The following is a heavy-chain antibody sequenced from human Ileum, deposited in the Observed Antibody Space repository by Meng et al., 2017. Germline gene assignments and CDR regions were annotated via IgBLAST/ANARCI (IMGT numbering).Heavy chain of an antibody. CDR2: INSGGST. CDR1: GFTVSSYY. CDR3: ARGDGYIFNY. J-gene: IGHJ4*02. V-gene: IGHV3-53*05. D-gene: IGHD5-24*01. Sequence: GESLKISCVASGFTVSSYYMSWVRQAPGKGLEWVALINSGGSTKDVASVRGRFTVSRDDSKNTFHLQMNNLRPEDTAVYFCARGDGYIFNYWGQGTLVTVSS.